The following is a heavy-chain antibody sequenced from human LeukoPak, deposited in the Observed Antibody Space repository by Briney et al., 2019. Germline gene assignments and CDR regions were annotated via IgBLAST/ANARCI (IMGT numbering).Heavy chain of an antibody. Sequence: PGRSLRLSCAASGFTFSSYGMHWVRQAPGKGLEWVAVIWYDGSNKYYADSVKGRLTISRDNSKNTLYLQMNSLRAEDTAVYYCARNIAAAGPYYFDYWGQGTLVTVSS. CDR3: ARNIAAAGPYYFDY. D-gene: IGHD6-13*01. J-gene: IGHJ4*02. V-gene: IGHV3-33*01. CDR2: IWYDGSNK. CDR1: GFTFSSYG.